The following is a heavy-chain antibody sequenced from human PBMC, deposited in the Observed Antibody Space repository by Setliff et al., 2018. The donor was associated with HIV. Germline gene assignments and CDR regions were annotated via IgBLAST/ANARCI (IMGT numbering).Heavy chain of an antibody. CDR1: GGSFSAYH. CDR2: INHSGST. J-gene: IGHJ3*01. V-gene: IGHV4-34*01. CDR3: AREERGWSNRGAFDV. Sequence: KPSETLSLTCAVYGGSFSAYHWSWIRQTPGKGLEWLGEINHSGSTAYNLALESRVTVSADTSKNQFSLRLNSVTAADTAVYYCAREERGWSNRGAFDVWGLGTMVTVSS. D-gene: IGHD6-19*01.